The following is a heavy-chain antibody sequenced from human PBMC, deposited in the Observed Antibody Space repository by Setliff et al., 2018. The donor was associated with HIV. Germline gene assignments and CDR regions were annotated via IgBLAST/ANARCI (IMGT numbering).Heavy chain of an antibody. CDR1: GGSISSYY. D-gene: IGHD6-13*01. Sequence: LPCTVSGGSISSYYWSWIRQSPGEGLEWIGYIYYSGSTNYNPSLKSRVTILVDRSKNQFSPNLSSVTAADTAVYYCARATFSSSWYPFDGFDIWGQGTMVTVSS. V-gene: IGHV4-59*01. J-gene: IGHJ3*02. CDR2: IYYSGST. CDR3: ARATFSSSWYPFDGFDI.